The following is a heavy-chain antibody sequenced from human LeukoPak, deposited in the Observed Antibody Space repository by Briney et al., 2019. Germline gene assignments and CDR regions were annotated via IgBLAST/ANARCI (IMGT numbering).Heavy chain of an antibody. J-gene: IGHJ4*02. CDR1: GFTVSSNY. D-gene: IGHD5-24*01. Sequence: PGGSLRLSCAASGFTVSSNYMNWVRQAPGKGLEWVSVIYGGGNIYYADSVKGRFTISRDNSKNTLYLQTNSLRAEDTAAYYCARGAGYNYPYYFDYWGQGTLVTVSS. CDR3: ARGAGYNYPYYFDY. V-gene: IGHV3-53*01. CDR2: IYGGGNI.